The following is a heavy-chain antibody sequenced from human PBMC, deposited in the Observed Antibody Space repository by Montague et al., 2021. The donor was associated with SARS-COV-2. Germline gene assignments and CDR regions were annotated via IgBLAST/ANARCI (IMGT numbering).Heavy chain of an antibody. J-gene: IGHJ4*01. CDR3: ARRGRPYSGYTTGYFDN. CDR1: GYIFISHW. V-gene: IGHV5-10-1*01. Sequence: QSGAEVKKPGESLRISCKVSGYIFISHWITWVRQMPGKGLEWMGRIDPSDSYTNYSPSFQGHVSISVDKSISTAYLQWSSLKASDTAMYYCARRGRPYSGYTTGYFDNWGQGTLVTVSS. CDR2: IDPSDSYT. D-gene: IGHD5-12*01.